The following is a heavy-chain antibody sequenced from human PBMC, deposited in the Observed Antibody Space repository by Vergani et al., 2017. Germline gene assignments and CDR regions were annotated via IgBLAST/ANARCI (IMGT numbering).Heavy chain of an antibody. Sequence: EVQLVQSGAEVKKPGESLKISCKGSGYSFTSYWIGWVRQMPGKGLEWMGIIYPGDSDTRYSPSFQGQVTISADKSISTAYLQWSSLKASDTAMYYCARTVEYYDSSGYYFGYYFDYWGQGTLVTVSS. CDR1: GYSFTSYW. CDR3: ARTVEYYDSSGYYFGYYFDY. V-gene: IGHV5-51*01. CDR2: IYPGDSDT. D-gene: IGHD3-22*01. J-gene: IGHJ4*02.